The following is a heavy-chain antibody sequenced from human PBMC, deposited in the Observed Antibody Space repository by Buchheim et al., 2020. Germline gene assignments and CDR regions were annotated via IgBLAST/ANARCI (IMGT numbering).Heavy chain of an antibody. CDR1: GFTVSSNY. CDR3: ARESVTGTFDY. V-gene: IGHV3-53*04. J-gene: IGHJ4*02. D-gene: IGHD1-20*01. CDR2: IYSGDST. Sequence: EVQLVESGGGLVQPGGSLRLSCAASGFTVSSNYMNWVRQAPGKGLEWVSVIYSGDSTYYADSVKGRFTISRHNSTATLYLQMNSLRAEDTAVYYCARESVTGTFDYWGQGTL.